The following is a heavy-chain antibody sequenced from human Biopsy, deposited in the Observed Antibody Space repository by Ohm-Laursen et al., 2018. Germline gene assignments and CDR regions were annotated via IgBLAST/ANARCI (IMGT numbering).Heavy chain of an antibody. CDR2: ISASSSYI. Sequence: SLRLSCTASGVTLSGYGMNWVRQAPGKGLAWVSSISASSSYIYYAHSVKGRFTVSRDNTKNTLYLQMNSLRAADTAIYFCATELLPPGVGGPWLDSWGQGTPVTVSS. CDR3: ATELLPPGVGGPWLDS. V-gene: IGHV3-21*06. J-gene: IGHJ5*01. D-gene: IGHD3-10*01. CDR1: GVTLSGYG.